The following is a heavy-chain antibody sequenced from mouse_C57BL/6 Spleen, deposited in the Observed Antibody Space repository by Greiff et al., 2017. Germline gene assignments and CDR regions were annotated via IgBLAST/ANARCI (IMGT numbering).Heavy chain of an antibody. V-gene: IGHV3-8*01. Sequence: EVKLMESVPGLAKPSQTLSLTCSVTGYSITSAYWNWIRKFPGNKLEYMGYISYSGSTYYNPSLKRRISITRDTSKNQYYLQLHSVTTEDTATYYCARTGGGNYLRYFDVWGTGTTVTVSS. CDR2: ISYSGST. D-gene: IGHD2-1*01. J-gene: IGHJ1*03. CDR3: ARTGGGNYLRYFDV. CDR1: GYSITSAY.